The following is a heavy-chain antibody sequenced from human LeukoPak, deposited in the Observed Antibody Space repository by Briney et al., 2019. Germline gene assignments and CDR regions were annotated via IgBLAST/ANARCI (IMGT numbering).Heavy chain of an antibody. CDR2: INPNSGGT. CDR3: ARDPPYYYDSSGYYSGDY. J-gene: IGHJ4*02. D-gene: IGHD3-22*01. V-gene: IGHV1-2*02. CDR1: GYTFTGYY. Sequence: ASVKVSCKASGYTFTGYYMHWVRQAPGQGLEGMGWINPNSGGTNYAQKFQGRVTMTRDTSISTAYMELSRLRSDDTAVYYCARDPPYYYDSSGYYSGDYWGQGTLVTVSS.